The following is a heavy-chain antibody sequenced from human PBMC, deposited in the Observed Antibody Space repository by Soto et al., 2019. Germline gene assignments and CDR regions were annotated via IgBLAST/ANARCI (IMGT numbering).Heavy chain of an antibody. CDR3: AKDLHTSSSEWRYYFGMDV. D-gene: IGHD6-6*01. CDR1: GFTFSGYA. J-gene: IGHJ6*02. CDR2: ITGTGGKT. Sequence: QLLESGGGLVQPGGSLRLSCAASGFTFSGYAMRWVRQAPGKGLEWVSTITGTGGKTYYAGSAKGRFTISRDNSKNTMYLQINSLTAEDTAVYYCAKDLHTSSSEWRYYFGMDVWGQGTTVTVSS. V-gene: IGHV3-23*01.